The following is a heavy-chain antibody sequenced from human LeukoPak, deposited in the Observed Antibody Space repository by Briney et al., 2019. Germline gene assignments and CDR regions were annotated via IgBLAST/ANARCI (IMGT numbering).Heavy chain of an antibody. D-gene: IGHD2-15*01. CDR2: INPSGGST. Sequence: ASVKVSCKSSVYTFTSYYMHWVRQAPGQGLEWMGIINPSGGSTSYAQKFQGRVTMTRDTSTSTVYMELSSLRSDDTAVYYCARDPLLGFDYWGQGTLVTVSS. V-gene: IGHV1-46*01. CDR1: VYTFTSYY. J-gene: IGHJ4*02. CDR3: ARDPLLGFDY.